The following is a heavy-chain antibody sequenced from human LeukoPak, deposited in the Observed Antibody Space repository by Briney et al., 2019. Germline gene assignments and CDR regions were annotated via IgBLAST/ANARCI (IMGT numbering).Heavy chain of an antibody. V-gene: IGHV1-46*01. Sequence: ASVKVSCKASGYTFTSYYMHWVRQAPGQGLEWMGIINPSGGRTSYAQKFQGRLTMTRDMSTSTVYMELSSLRSEDTAVYYCARVTMVRGVIRYYYYYYMDVWGKGTTVTISS. CDR3: ARVTMVRGVIRYYYYYYMDV. CDR2: INPSGGRT. CDR1: GYTFTSYY. D-gene: IGHD3-10*01. J-gene: IGHJ6*03.